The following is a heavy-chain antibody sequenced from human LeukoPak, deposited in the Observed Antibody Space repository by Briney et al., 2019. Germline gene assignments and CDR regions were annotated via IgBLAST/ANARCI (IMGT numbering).Heavy chain of an antibody. V-gene: IGHV1-69*04. CDR1: GGTFSSYA. J-gene: IGHJ4*02. D-gene: IGHD5-18*01. CDR2: IIPILGIA. CDR3: ARDSPSRGYSYGYPDY. Sequence: SVKVSCKASGGTFSSYAIGWVRQAPGQGLEWMGRIIPILGIANYAQKFQGRVTITADKSTSTAYMELSSLRSEDTAVYYCARDSPSRGYSYGYPDYWGQGTLVTVSS.